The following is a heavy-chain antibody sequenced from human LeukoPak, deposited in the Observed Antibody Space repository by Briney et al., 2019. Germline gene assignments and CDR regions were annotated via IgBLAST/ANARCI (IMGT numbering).Heavy chain of an antibody. D-gene: IGHD7-27*01. Sequence: ASVKVSCKASGGTFSSYAISWVRQAPGQGLEWMGRIIPIFSIANYAQKFQGRVTITADKSTSTAYMELSSLRSEDTAVYYCARGTGEAYYFDYWGQGTLVTVSS. J-gene: IGHJ4*02. V-gene: IGHV1-69*04. CDR2: IIPIFSIA. CDR1: GGTFSSYA. CDR3: ARGTGEAYYFDY.